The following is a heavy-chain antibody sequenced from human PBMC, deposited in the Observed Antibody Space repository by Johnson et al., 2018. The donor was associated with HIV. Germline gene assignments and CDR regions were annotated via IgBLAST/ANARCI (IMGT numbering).Heavy chain of an antibody. V-gene: IGHV3-66*01. CDR1: GFTFSDYY. J-gene: IGHJ3*02. CDR2: IYTGGST. D-gene: IGHD1-26*01. Sequence: EVQLVESGGGVVQPGGSLRLSCAASGFTFSDYYMSWIRQAPGKGLEWVSVIYTGGSTYYADSVKGRFTISRDNSKNTLDLQMNNLRAEDTAVYYCAREVGNAGAFDIWGQGTMVTVSS. CDR3: AREVGNAGAFDI.